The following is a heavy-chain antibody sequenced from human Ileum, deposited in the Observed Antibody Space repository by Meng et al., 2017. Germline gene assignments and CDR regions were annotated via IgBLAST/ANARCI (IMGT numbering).Heavy chain of an antibody. CDR1: GFPFSSHA. J-gene: IGHJ4*02. D-gene: IGHD1-26*01. V-gene: IGHV3-30*15. CDR3: VGEVGPRDFDN. Sequence: QGHVVEAGGGGGQPGRSLGVSCAASGFPFSSHAMHWVRQAPGKGLEWVALISFDGNYKDYPDSVKGRFTISRDNSKNTLYLQMSSLRVEDTAVYYCVGEVGPRDFDNWGQGILVTVSS. CDR2: ISFDGNYK.